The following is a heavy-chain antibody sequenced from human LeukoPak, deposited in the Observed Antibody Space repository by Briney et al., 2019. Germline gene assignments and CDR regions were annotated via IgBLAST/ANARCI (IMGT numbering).Heavy chain of an antibody. CDR3: ARDLDYGDSYFDY. D-gene: IGHD4-17*01. CDR1: VGTLSSYA. CDR2: IIPIFGTA. Sequence: SVKVSCKASVGTLSSYAISWVRQAPGQGLEWMGGIIPIFGTANYAQKFQGRVTITADESTSTAYMELSSLRSEDTAVYYCARDLDYGDSYFDYWGQGILVTVSS. V-gene: IGHV1-69*13. J-gene: IGHJ4*02.